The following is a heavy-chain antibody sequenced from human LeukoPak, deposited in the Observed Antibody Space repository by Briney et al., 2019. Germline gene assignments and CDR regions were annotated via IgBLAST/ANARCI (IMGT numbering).Heavy chain of an antibody. V-gene: IGHV1-69*13. CDR2: IIPIFGTA. J-gene: IGHJ4*02. CDR3: ATTHIVVVTAILWIDY. CDR1: GGTFISYA. Sequence: SVKVSCKASGGTFISYAISWVRQAPGQGLEWMGGIIPIFGTANYAQKFQGRVTITADESTSTAYMELSSLRSEDTAVYYCATTHIVVVTAILWIDYWGQGTLVTVSS. D-gene: IGHD2-21*02.